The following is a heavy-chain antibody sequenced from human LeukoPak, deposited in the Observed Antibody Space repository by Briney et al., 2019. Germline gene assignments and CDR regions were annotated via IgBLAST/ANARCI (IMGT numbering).Heavy chain of an antibody. CDR3: ARDPWGVDSSGYYYDY. CDR1: GFTFSRYS. V-gene: IGHV3-21*01. D-gene: IGHD3-22*01. Sequence: PGGSLRLSCAASGFTFSRYSMSWVRQAPGKGLEWVSSITSSSYIYYADSEKGRFTISRDNAKNSLYLQMNSLRAEDTAVYYCARDPWGVDSSGYYYDYWGQGTLVTVSS. J-gene: IGHJ4*02. CDR2: ITSSSYI.